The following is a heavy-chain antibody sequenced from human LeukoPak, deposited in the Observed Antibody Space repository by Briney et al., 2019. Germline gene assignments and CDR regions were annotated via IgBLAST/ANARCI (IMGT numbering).Heavy chain of an antibody. V-gene: IGHV3-74*01. J-gene: IGHJ4*02. CDR3: AIGESLFDY. CDR2: IDSSGIDT. CDR1: GFRFSSYW. Sequence: GGSLRLSCTASGFRFSSYWMHWVRRAPGKGLEWVSRIDSSGIDTSYADSVKGRFTISRDNSKNTLYLQMNSLRAEDTAVYYCAIGESLFDYWGQGTLVTVSS. D-gene: IGHD3-10*01.